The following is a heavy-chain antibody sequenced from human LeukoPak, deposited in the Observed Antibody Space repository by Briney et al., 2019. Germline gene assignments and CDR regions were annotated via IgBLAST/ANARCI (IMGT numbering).Heavy chain of an antibody. CDR2: ISSSGSTI. D-gene: IGHD6-13*01. J-gene: IGHJ4*02. Sequence: GGSLRLSCAASGFTFSSYAMSWVRQAPGKGLEWGSAISSSGSTIYYADSVKGRFTISRDNAKNSLYLQMNSLRAEDTAVYYCARDYSSPYFDYWGQGTLVTVSS. CDR3: ARDYSSPYFDY. CDR1: GFTFSSYA. V-gene: IGHV3-48*04.